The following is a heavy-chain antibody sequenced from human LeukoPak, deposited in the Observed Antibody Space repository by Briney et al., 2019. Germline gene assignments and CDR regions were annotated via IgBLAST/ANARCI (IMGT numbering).Heavy chain of an antibody. D-gene: IGHD1-26*01. Sequence: SETLSLTCTVSGGSISSSSYYWVWIRQPAGKGLEWIGRIYTSGSTDYNPSLKSRVTMSVDTSKNQFSLKLSSVTAADTAVYYCARDWDSDWFDPWGQGTLVTVSS. CDR3: ARDWDSDWFDP. CDR2: IYTSGST. J-gene: IGHJ5*02. V-gene: IGHV4-61*02. CDR1: GGSISSSSYY.